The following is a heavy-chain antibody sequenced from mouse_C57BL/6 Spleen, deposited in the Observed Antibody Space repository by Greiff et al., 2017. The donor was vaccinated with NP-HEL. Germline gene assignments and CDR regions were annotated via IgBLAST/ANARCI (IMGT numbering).Heavy chain of an antibody. CDR3: ARSYGKEPDY. CDR2: INPSSGYT. V-gene: IGHV1-4*01. D-gene: IGHD1-2*01. J-gene: IGHJ4*01. CDR1: GYTFTSYT. Sequence: VQLQQSGAELARPGASVKMSCKASGYTFTSYTMHLVQQRPGQGLEWIGYINPSSGYTKYSQKFMDKATLTAVKSSSTAYMQMGSLTCEDSAVYYCARSYGKEPDYWGQGTSVTVSS.